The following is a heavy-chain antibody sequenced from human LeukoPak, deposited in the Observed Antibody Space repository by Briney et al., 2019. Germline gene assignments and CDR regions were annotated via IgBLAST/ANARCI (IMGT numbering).Heavy chain of an antibody. CDR1: GYTLTELS. V-gene: IGHV1-24*01. CDR2: FDPEDGET. Sequence: VASVKVSCKVSGYTLTELSMHWVRQAPGKGLEWMGGFDPEDGETIYAQKFQGRVTMTEDTSTDTAHMELSSLRSEDTAVYYCATQGISSGWYDFDYWGQGTLVTVSS. D-gene: IGHD6-19*01. CDR3: ATQGISSGWYDFDY. J-gene: IGHJ4*02.